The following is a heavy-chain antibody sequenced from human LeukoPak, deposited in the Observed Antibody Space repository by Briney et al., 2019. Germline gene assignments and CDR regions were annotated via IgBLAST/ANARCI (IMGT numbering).Heavy chain of an antibody. CDR3: ARERGLWFGEFHNWFDP. V-gene: IGHV4-4*07. CDR1: GGSISSYY. CDR2: IYTSGST. D-gene: IGHD3-10*01. Sequence: PSETLSLTCTVSGGSISSYYWSWIRQPAGKGLEWIGRIYTSGSTNYNPSLKSRVTMSVDTSKNQFSLKLSSVTAADTAVYYCARERGLWFGEFHNWFDPWGQGTLVTVSS. J-gene: IGHJ5*02.